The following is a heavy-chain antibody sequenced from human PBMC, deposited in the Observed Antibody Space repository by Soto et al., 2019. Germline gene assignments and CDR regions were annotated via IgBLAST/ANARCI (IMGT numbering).Heavy chain of an antibody. CDR2: ISASSTYI. J-gene: IGHJ4*02. D-gene: IGHD2-2*01. CDR3: ARGPGGGYAAKGDYYFDY. Sequence: EAQLVESGGGLVKPEGSLRLSCTTSGFTFSSYSMNWVRQAPGKGLEWVSSISASSTYIYYADSLKGRVTISRDNAKSTLYRQMTSLRAEDTALYYCARGPGGGYAAKGDYYFDYWGQGTLVTVSS. CDR1: GFTFSSYS. V-gene: IGHV3-21*02.